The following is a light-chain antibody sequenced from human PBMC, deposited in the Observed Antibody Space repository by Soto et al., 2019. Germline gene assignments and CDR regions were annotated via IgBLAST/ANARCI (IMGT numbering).Light chain of an antibody. CDR3: QQYNNWPPIT. J-gene: IGKJ3*01. CDR1: QSVSGN. Sequence: EIVMTQSPATLSVSPGERATLSCRASQSVSGNLAWYQQKPGQAPRLLIYAASTRATGIPARFSGSGSGTEFTITISSMLSEDFAVYYCQQYNNWPPITFGPGTKVDIK. V-gene: IGKV3-15*01. CDR2: AAS.